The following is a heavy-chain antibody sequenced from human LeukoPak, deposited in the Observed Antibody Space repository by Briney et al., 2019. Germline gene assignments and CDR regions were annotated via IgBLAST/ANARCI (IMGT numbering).Heavy chain of an antibody. V-gene: IGHV4-30-4*08. CDR3: ARAGGVGVASFDY. CDR2: IYYSGST. Sequence: SQTLSLTCTVSGGSISSGDYYWSWLRQPPGKGLEWIGYIYYSGSTYYNPSLNSRVTISVDTSKNQFSLKLSSVTAADTAVYYCARAGGVGVASFDYWGQGTLVTVSS. J-gene: IGHJ4*02. CDR1: GGSISSGDYY. D-gene: IGHD5-12*01.